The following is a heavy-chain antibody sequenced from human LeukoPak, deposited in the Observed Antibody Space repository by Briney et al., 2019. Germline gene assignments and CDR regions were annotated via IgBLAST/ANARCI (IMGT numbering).Heavy chain of an antibody. CDR1: GGSFSGYY. Sequence: PSETLSLTCAVYGGSFSGYYWSWIRQPPGKGLEWIGEINHSGSTNYNPSLKSRVTISVDTSKNQFSLKLSFVTAADTAVYYCARGPYYYGSGSYDYWGQGTLVTVSS. CDR2: INHSGST. J-gene: IGHJ4*02. CDR3: ARGPYYYGSGSYDY. D-gene: IGHD3-10*01. V-gene: IGHV4-34*01.